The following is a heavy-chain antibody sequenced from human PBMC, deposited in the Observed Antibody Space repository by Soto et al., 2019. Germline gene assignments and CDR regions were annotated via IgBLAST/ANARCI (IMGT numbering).Heavy chain of an antibody. CDR2: IYYSGST. Sequence: SETLSLTCTVSGGSLSSYYWSRIRQPPGKGLEWIGYIYYSGSTNYNPSLKSRVTISVDTSKNQFSLKLSSVTAADTAVYYCARRSSSWWAPFDPWGQGTLVPVSS. CDR1: GGSLSSYY. J-gene: IGHJ5*02. V-gene: IGHV4-59*08. CDR3: ARRSSSWWAPFDP. D-gene: IGHD6-13*01.